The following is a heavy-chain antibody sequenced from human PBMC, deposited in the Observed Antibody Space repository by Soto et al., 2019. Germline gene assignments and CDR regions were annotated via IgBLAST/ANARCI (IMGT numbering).Heavy chain of an antibody. CDR2: INPNSGGT. V-gene: IGHV1-2*04. CDR3: ARDLRGVWPQPRYYFDY. CDR1: GYTFTGYY. D-gene: IGHD1-1*01. J-gene: IGHJ4*02. Sequence: GASVKVSCKASGYTFTGYYMHWVRQAPGQGLEWMGWINPNSGGTNYAQKFQGWVTMTRDTSISTAYMELSRLRSDDTAVYYCARDLRGVWPQPRYYFDYWGQGTLVTVSS.